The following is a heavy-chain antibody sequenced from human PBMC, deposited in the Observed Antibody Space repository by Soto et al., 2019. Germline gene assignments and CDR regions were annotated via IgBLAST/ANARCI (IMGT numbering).Heavy chain of an antibody. Sequence: SGPTLVNPTQTLTLTCTFSGFSLSTSGMCVSWIRQPPGKALEWLARIDWDDDKYYSTSLKTRLTISKDTSKNQVVLTMTNMDPVDTATYYCARISTSVGTVTTGFDYWGQGTLVTVSS. D-gene: IGHD4-17*01. CDR2: IDWDDDK. V-gene: IGHV2-70*11. CDR1: GFSLSTSGMC. CDR3: ARISTSVGTVTTGFDY. J-gene: IGHJ4*02.